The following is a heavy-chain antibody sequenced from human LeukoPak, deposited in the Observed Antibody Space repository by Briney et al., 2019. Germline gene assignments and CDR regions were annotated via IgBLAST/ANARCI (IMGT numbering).Heavy chain of an antibody. CDR1: GYTFTGYY. Sequence: ASVKVSFKASGYTFTGYYMHWVRQAPGQGLEWMGWINPNSGGTNYAQKFQGRVTMTRDTSISTAYMELSRLRSDDTAVYYCAREGYCTNGVCALKGYYYGMDVWGQGTTVTVSS. J-gene: IGHJ6*02. D-gene: IGHD2-8*01. V-gene: IGHV1-2*02. CDR2: INPNSGGT. CDR3: AREGYCTNGVCALKGYYYGMDV.